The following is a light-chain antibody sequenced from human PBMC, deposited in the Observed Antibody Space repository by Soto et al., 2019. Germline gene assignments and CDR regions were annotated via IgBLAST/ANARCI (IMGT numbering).Light chain of an antibody. CDR3: LQYNNWPMT. V-gene: IGKV3-15*01. J-gene: IGKJ1*01. Sequence: EVVMTQSPATLSVTTGERATLSCRASHRVSSNLAWYQQIPGQAPRLLIYDASTRAPAIPARFSGSGFGTEITLPSNSLQSDDFAVYYCLQYNNWPMTLGQGMKVDI. CDR1: HRVSSN. CDR2: DAS.